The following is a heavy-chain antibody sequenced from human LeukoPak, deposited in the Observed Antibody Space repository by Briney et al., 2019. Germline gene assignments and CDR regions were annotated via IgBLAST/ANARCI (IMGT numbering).Heavy chain of an antibody. CDR3: ASGLDPYYDIPSTDAFDI. V-gene: IGHV3-7*05. CDR2: IKQDGSEK. J-gene: IGHJ3*02. Sequence: GGSLRLSCAASGFTFSSYWMSWVRQAPGKGLEWVANIKQDGSEKYYVDSVKGRFTISRDNAKNSLYLQMNSLRAEDTAVYYCASGLDPYYDIPSTDAFDIWGQGTMVTVSS. D-gene: IGHD3-9*01. CDR1: GFTFSSYW.